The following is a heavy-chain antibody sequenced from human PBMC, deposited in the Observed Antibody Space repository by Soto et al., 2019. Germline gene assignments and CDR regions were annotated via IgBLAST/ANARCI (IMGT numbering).Heavy chain of an antibody. D-gene: IGHD6-13*01. CDR3: ARDRIYSSSWHDY. CDR2: ISYDGSNK. CDR1: GFTFSSYA. Sequence: QVQLVESGGGVVKPGRSLRLSCAASGFTFSSYAMHWVRQAPGKGLEWVAVISYDGSNKYYADSVKGRFTISRDNSKNTLYLQMNSLRAEDTAVYYCARDRIYSSSWHDYWGQGTLVTVSS. V-gene: IGHV3-30-3*01. J-gene: IGHJ4*02.